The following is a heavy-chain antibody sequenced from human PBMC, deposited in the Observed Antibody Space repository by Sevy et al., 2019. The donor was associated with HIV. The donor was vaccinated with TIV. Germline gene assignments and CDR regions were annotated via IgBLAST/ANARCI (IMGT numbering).Heavy chain of an antibody. V-gene: IGHV4-59*01. Sequence: SETLSLTCTVSGDSISSYYWSWIRQPPGKGLDWIGYIYYSGTTNYSPSPKSRVTISVDTSKNQFSLKLSSVTAADTAVYYCARHSSGWFFDYWGQGTLVTVSS. J-gene: IGHJ4*02. CDR3: ARHSSGWFFDY. D-gene: IGHD6-19*01. CDR2: IYYSGTT. CDR1: GDSISSYY.